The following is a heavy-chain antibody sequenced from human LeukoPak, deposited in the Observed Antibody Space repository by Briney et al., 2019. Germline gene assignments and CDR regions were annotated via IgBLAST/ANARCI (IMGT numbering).Heavy chain of an antibody. D-gene: IGHD1-14*01. V-gene: IGHV4-59*01. CDR1: GGSISGYY. J-gene: IGHJ4*02. CDR2: IYYSGST. Sequence: SETLSLTCTVSGGSISGYYWSWIRQPPGKGLEWIGYIYYSGSTNYNPSLKSRVTISVDTSKNQFSLKLSSVTAADTAVYYCARDLGTYVFDYWGQGTLVTVSS. CDR3: ARDLGTYVFDY.